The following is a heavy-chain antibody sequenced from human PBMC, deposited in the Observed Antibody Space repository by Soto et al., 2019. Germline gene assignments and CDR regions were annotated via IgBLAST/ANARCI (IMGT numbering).Heavy chain of an antibody. Sequence: ASVKVSCKASGGTFSSYTISWVRQAPGQGLEWMGWISAYNGNTNYAQKLQGRVTMTTDTSTTTAYLELRSLTSDDTAVYYCAKNGHPPYYYYGMDVWGQGTTVTVSS. J-gene: IGHJ6*02. CDR1: GGTFSSYT. V-gene: IGHV1-18*01. CDR2: ISAYNGNT. CDR3: AKNGHPPYYYYGMDV. D-gene: IGHD2-8*01.